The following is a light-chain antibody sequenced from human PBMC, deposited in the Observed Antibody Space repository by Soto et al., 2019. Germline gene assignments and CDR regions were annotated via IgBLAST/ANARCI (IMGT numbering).Light chain of an antibody. J-gene: IGKJ1*01. CDR3: QPTYIFPWT. CDR2: ASS. CDR1: QNIARY. V-gene: IGKV1-39*01. Sequence: DIQMTASLSSLSAFVGYSVTIILRSSQNIARYFNPYPQTPGRAPNLLIHASSTLQSGVPSRCSGSGSGTDFTLTITGLQAEDFATYDRQPTYIFPWTFGQGTKVDIK.